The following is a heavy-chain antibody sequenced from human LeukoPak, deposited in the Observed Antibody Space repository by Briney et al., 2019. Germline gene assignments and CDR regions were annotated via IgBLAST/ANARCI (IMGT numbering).Heavy chain of an antibody. Sequence: SETLSLTCAVSGVSIISGHYSWSWIRQPPGKGLEGIGHIFYRGNTYYNPSLRSRLTISLDTSKNQFSLKLSSVAAADTAVYYCATVTSTFDYWGQGTPVTVSS. CDR2: IFYRGNT. D-gene: IGHD1-14*01. J-gene: IGHJ4*02. V-gene: IGHV4-30-4*07. CDR1: GVSIISGHYS. CDR3: ATVTSTFDY.